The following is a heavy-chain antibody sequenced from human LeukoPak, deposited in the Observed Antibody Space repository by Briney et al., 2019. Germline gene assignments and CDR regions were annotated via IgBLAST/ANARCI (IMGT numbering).Heavy chain of an antibody. CDR1: GFTFSSYG. V-gene: IGHV3-30*02. CDR3: AKDSLKNYDFWSGYHSGFDY. J-gene: IGHJ4*02. CDR2: IRYDGSNK. Sequence: GGSLRLSCAASGFTFSSYGMHWVRQAPGKGLEWVAFIRYDGSNKYYADSVKGRFTISRDNSKNTLYLQMNSLRAEDTAVYYCAKDSLKNYDFWSGYHSGFDYWGQGTLVTVSS. D-gene: IGHD3-3*01.